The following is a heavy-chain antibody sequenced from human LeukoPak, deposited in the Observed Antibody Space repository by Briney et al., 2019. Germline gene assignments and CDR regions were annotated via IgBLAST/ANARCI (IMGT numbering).Heavy chain of an antibody. D-gene: IGHD3-22*01. CDR2: INWNGGST. CDR1: GFTFEDYG. CDR3: ARVRGYYDSSGYIDY. Sequence: LRIPCAATGFTFEDYGMSWVRRATGKGLEWVSGINWNGGSTGYADSVKGRFTISRDNAKNSLYLQMNSLRAEGTALYYCARVRGYYDSSGYIDYWGQGTLVTVSS. V-gene: IGHV3-20*04. J-gene: IGHJ4*02.